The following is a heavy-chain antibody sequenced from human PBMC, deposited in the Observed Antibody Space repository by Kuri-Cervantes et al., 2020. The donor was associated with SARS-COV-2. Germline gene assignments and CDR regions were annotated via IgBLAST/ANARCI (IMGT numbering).Heavy chain of an antibody. Sequence: GGSLRLSCKASGGTFSSYAISWVRQAPGQGLEWMRGIIPIFGTANYAQKFQGRVTITTDESTSTAYMELSSLRSEDTAVYYCARDRGSMVRGTGGADYWGQGTLVTVSS. CDR2: IIPIFGTA. D-gene: IGHD3-10*01. J-gene: IGHJ4*02. CDR3: ARDRGSMVRGTGGADY. CDR1: GGTFSSYA. V-gene: IGHV1-69*05.